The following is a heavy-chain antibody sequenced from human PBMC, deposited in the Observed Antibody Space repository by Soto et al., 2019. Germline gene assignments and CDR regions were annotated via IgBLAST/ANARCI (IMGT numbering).Heavy chain of an antibody. V-gene: IGHV3-9*01. CDR2: ISWNSGSI. J-gene: IGHJ4*02. CDR1: GFTFDDYA. D-gene: IGHD3-22*01. Sequence: GGSLRLSCAASGFTFDDYAMHWVRQAPGKGLEWVSGISWNSGSIGYADSVKGRFTISRDNAKNSLYLQMNSLRAEDTALYYCAKDKTRFVIVGTLDYWGQGTLVTVSS. CDR3: AKDKTRFVIVGTLDY.